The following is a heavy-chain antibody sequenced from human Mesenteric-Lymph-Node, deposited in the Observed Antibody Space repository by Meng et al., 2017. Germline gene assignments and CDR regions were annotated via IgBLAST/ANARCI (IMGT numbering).Heavy chain of an antibody. CDR1: GYTFSAFA. CDR2: IIPYLGRP. D-gene: IGHD2-2*01. J-gene: IGHJ4*02. CDR3: ARGGGSFQLLTRLTY. V-gene: IGHV1-69*13. Sequence: SVKVSCKASGYTFSAFAISWVRQAPGQGLAWMGGIIPYLGRPNYAQKFQGRVTISADESTSTAYMELNSLRSEDTAVYFCARGGGSFQLLTRLTYWGQGALVTVSS.